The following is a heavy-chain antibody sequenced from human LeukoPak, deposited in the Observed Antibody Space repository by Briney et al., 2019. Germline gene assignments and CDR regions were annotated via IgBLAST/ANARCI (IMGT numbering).Heavy chain of an antibody. J-gene: IGHJ4*02. CDR3: ARAGDSSGYFFFDF. V-gene: IGHV4-59*01. CDR2: ISYSGST. CDR1: GGSLSTYC. D-gene: IGHD3-22*01. Sequence: SETLSLTCTVSGGSLSTYCWSWIRQPPGKGLEWIGHISYSGSTNYKSSLKSRVTISIDTSKNQFSLKLTSVTAADTAVYYCARAGDSSGYFFFDFWGQGTLVTVSS.